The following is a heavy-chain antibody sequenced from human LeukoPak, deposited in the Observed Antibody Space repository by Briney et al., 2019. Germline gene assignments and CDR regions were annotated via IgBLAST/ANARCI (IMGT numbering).Heavy chain of an antibody. Sequence: GGSLRLSCAASGFTFSSYAMSWVRQAPGKGLQWVSLISGSGGIAYYADSVKGRFTISRDNSKNTLYLQMNSLRAEDTAVYYCAKDGYSSAWNFDPWGQGTLVTVSS. CDR3: AKDGYSSAWNFDP. V-gene: IGHV3-23*01. CDR2: ISGSGGIA. CDR1: GFTFSSYA. D-gene: IGHD6-19*01. J-gene: IGHJ5*02.